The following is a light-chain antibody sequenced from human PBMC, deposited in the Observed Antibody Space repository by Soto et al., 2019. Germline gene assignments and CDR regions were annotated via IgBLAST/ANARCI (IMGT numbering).Light chain of an antibody. CDR3: QKYNGAPPET. V-gene: IGKV1-27*01. J-gene: IGKJ3*01. CDR1: QDISNY. CDR2: AAS. Sequence: DIQMTQSPSSLSATVGDRVTITCRASQDISNYLAWHQQKPGKVPKLLIYAASTLQPGVPSRFSGSGSGTDFTLTISSLRAEDVATYYCQKYNGAPPETFGPGTKVAIK.